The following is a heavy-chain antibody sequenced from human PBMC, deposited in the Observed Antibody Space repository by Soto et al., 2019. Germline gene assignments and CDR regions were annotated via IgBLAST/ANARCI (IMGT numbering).Heavy chain of an antibody. Sequence: SEMLSLTCTVSGGSVSSGSYYWNWIRQPPGKGLEWIGYIFYSGSTTYNPSLKSRVTISVDTSKNQFSLKLSSVTAADTAVYYCARGMSGDLTWALYWGQGTLVTVSS. CDR2: IFYSGST. V-gene: IGHV4-61*01. CDR3: ARGMSGDLTWALY. J-gene: IGHJ4*02. CDR1: GGSVSSGSYY. D-gene: IGHD3-3*01.